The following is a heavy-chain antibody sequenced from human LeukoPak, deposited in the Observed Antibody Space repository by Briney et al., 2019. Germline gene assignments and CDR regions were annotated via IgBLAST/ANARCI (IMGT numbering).Heavy chain of an antibody. Sequence: SETLSLTCAASGRSFSGYSWRWIRQPPGKGLEWIGEINHSGSTNDNPSLRSRVIVSVDASKNQFSLKLSSLTAADTVVYSCARGGYTSSFDHWGQGTLVTVSS. J-gene: IGHJ4*02. CDR3: ARGGYTSSFDH. D-gene: IGHD6-13*01. V-gene: IGHV4-34*01. CDR2: INHSGST. CDR1: GRSFSGYS.